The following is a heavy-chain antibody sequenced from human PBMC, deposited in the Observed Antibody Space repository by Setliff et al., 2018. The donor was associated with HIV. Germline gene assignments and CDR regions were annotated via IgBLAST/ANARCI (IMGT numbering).Heavy chain of an antibody. CDR2: MYDGGTP. Sequence: SETLSLTCAVSGYSITSGYYWGWIRQPPGKGLEWIGNMYDGGTPHYNPSLKSRVTVSLVTSRNQFSLRLTSVTAADTAVYFCARELDYWSQGTLVTVSS. CDR1: GYSITSGYY. J-gene: IGHJ4*02. V-gene: IGHV4-38-2*02. CDR3: ARELDY.